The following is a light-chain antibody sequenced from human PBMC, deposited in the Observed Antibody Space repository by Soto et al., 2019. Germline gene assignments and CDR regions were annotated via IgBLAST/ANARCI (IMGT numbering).Light chain of an antibody. V-gene: IGKV1-33*01. J-gene: IGKJ4*01. Sequence: DIQMTHSPPSLSAPLGTRVTTRGKGGQAIRKYLICYKQKPGKTPNLLIYEASNLETGVPSRLSGSGSGRSFTFTISSLQPEDIAPYYCQQCDDFITFGGGTRIEIK. CDR1: QAIRKY. CDR3: QQCDDFIT. CDR2: EAS.